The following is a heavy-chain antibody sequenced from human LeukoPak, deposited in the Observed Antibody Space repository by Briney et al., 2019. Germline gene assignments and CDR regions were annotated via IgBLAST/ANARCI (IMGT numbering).Heavy chain of an antibody. CDR2: ISDSGST. D-gene: IGHD3-10*01. V-gene: IGHV4-59*11. Sequence: SETLSLTCVVSGGSLSTHHWSWIRQSPGRGLEWIGYISDSGSTNYNPSLKSRVTISVDTSKNQFSLMLSSVTAADTAVYYCARTYGSGSYYTRPLSGMDVWGQGTTVTVSS. CDR3: ARTYGSGSYYTRPLSGMDV. J-gene: IGHJ6*02. CDR1: GGSLSTHH.